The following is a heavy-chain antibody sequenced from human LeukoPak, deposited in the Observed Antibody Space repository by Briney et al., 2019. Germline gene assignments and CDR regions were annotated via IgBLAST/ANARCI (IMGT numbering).Heavy chain of an antibody. D-gene: IGHD4-23*01. V-gene: IGHV3-30*18. CDR1: GFTFTTYD. CDR3: AKDSARGVTTVVSFDY. Sequence: QPGGSLRLSCAASGFTFTTYDMHWVRQAPGKGLEWVAVISYDGSNKYYVDSVKGRFTISRDNSKNTLYLQMNSLRAEDTAVYYCAKDSARGVTTVVSFDYWGQGTLVTVSS. J-gene: IGHJ4*02. CDR2: ISYDGSNK.